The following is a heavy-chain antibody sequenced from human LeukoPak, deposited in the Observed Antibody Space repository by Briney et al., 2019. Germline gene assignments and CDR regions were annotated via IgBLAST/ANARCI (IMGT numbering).Heavy chain of an antibody. CDR2: ISAYNGNT. CDR3: ARVVLRYFDWLVFEGREYFQH. J-gene: IGHJ1*01. CDR1: GYTFTSYG. D-gene: IGHD3-9*01. Sequence: GASVKVSCKASGYTFTSYGISWVRQAPGQGLEWMGWISAYNGNTNYAQKLQGRVTMTTDTSTSTAYMELRSLRSDDTAVYYCARVVLRYFDWLVFEGREYFQHWGQGTLVTVSS. V-gene: IGHV1-18*01.